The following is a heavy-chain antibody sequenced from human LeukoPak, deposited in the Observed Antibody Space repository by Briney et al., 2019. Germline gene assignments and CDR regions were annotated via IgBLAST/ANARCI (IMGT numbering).Heavy chain of an antibody. J-gene: IGHJ4*02. CDR1: GYTFTGYH. D-gene: IGHD3-10*01. Sequence: GSVKVSCKSSGYTFTGYHIHWVRQAPGQGLEWMGWINPNSGGTNYAQKFQGRVTMTRDTSISTAYMELSRLISDETAVYYCARIRYYYGSGSYSLGYWGQGTLVTVSS. V-gene: IGHV1-2*02. CDR2: INPNSGGT. CDR3: ARIRYYYGSGSYSLGY.